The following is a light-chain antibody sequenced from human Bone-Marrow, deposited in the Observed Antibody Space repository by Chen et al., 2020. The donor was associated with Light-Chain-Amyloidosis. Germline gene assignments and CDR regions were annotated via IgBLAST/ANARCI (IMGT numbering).Light chain of an antibody. J-gene: IGLJ1*01. CDR1: NSDVGVYNF. CDR2: DVS. V-gene: IGLV2-14*03. Sequence: QSALTQPASVSGSPGQSITISCTGTNSDVGVYNFVSWYQQHPGKAPKLMIYDVSYRPSGLSDRFSASKSGNTASLTISGLQAEDEADYYCSSHTSSGTTVFGSGTKVIVL. CDR3: SSHTSSGTTV.